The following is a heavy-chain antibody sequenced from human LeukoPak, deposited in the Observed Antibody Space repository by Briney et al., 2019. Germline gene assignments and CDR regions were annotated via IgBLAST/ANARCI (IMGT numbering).Heavy chain of an antibody. V-gene: IGHV3-23*01. CDR1: GFTFSSYA. CDR3: AKPYTWIQLWFDGMDV. CDR2: ISGSGGST. J-gene: IGHJ6*02. D-gene: IGHD5-18*01. Sequence: PGGSLRLSCAASGFTFSSYAMSWVRQAPGKGLDWVSAISGSGGSTYYADSVKGRFTISRDNSKNTLYLQMNSLRAEDTAVYYCAKPYTWIQLWFDGMDVWGQGTTVTVSS.